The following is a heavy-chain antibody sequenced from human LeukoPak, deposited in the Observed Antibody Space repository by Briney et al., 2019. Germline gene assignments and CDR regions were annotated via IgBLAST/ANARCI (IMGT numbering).Heavy chain of an antibody. D-gene: IGHD2-2*02. CDR3: AKVADYTSPFFDY. CDR2: INHSGST. J-gene: IGHJ4*02. Sequence: SETLSLTCAVYGGSFSGYYWSWIRQPPGKGLEWIGEINHSGSTNYNPSLKSRVTISVDTSKNQFSLNVRSLTAEDTAVYYCAKVADYTSPFFDYWGQGTLVTVSS. CDR1: GGSFSGYY. V-gene: IGHV4-34*01.